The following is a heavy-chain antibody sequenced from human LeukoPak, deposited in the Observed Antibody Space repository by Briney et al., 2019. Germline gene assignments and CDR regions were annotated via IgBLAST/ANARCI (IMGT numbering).Heavy chain of an antibody. Sequence: ASVKVSCKASGYTFTGYYMHWVRQAPGQGLEWMGRINPNSGGTNYAQKFQGRVTMTRDTSISTAYMELSRLRSDDTAVYYCARAKYYYDSSGHPEDYWGQGTLVTVSP. V-gene: IGHV1-2*06. CDR1: GYTFTGYY. D-gene: IGHD3-22*01. CDR3: ARAKYYYDSSGHPEDY. CDR2: INPNSGGT. J-gene: IGHJ4*02.